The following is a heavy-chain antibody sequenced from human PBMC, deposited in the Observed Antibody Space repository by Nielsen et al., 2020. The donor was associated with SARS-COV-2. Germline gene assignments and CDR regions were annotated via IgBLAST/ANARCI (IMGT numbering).Heavy chain of an antibody. D-gene: IGHD2-2*01. Sequence: GESLKISCAASGFTFNTYAMSWIRQAPGKGLEWISAISGGGTNSFYADSMKGRFTISRDNSNHTLYLQLTNLRAEDTAVYYCANDFGDCGSSTCRPKWGQGSRITVSS. V-gene: IGHV3-23*01. J-gene: IGHJ4*02. CDR2: ISGGGTNS. CDR3: ANDFGDCGSSTCRPK. CDR1: GFTFNTYA.